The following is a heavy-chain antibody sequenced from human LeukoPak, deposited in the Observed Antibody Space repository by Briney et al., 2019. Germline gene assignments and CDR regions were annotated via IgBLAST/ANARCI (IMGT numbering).Heavy chain of an antibody. CDR3: ARGDYGYYYYMDV. Sequence: PGGSLRLSCAASGFTFTSYAMHWVRQAPGKGLEYVSAISSNGGSTYYANSVKGRFTISRDNSKNTLYLQMGSQRGEDMAVYYCARGDYGYYYYMDVWGKGTTVTVSS. CDR2: ISSNGGST. D-gene: IGHD4-17*01. V-gene: IGHV3-64*01. J-gene: IGHJ6*03. CDR1: GFTFTSYA.